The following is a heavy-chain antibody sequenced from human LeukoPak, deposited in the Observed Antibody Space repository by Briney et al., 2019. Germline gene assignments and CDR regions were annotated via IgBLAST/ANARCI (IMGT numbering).Heavy chain of an antibody. D-gene: IGHD6-13*01. CDR2: INSNSGGT. V-gene: IGHV1-2*02. CDR1: GYTFTDYY. J-gene: IGHJ5*02. Sequence: ASVKVSCKASGYTFTDYYMHWVRQAPGQGLEWMGWINSNSGGTKYAQKFQGRVTMTRDTSISTAYMELSSLRSDDTAVYFCARVETVAAGRVGRFDPWGQGSLVTVPS. CDR3: ARVETVAAGRVGRFDP.